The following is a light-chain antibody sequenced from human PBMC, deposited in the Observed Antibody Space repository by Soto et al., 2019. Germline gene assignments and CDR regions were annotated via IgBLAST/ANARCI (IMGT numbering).Light chain of an antibody. Sequence: DIQMPQSPSTLSASVGDRVTITCRASQSISSWLAWYQQKPGKAPKLLIYDASSLESGVPSRFSGSGSGTEFTLTISSLQPDDFAVYYCQQDYNLPLGGGTKVDIK. J-gene: IGKJ4*01. CDR1: QSISSW. V-gene: IGKV1-5*01. CDR3: QQDYNLP. CDR2: DAS.